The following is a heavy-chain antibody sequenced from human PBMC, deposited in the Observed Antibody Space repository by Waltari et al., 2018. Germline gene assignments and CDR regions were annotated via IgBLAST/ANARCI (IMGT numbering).Heavy chain of an antibody. CDR3: ARPWPGRAAAASYYFDS. CDR2: INPDSGDT. J-gene: IGHJ4*02. CDR1: GYAVTGSS. Sequence: QVQLVQSGTEVRKPGASVTVSCTASGYAVTGSSLPWVRQAPGQGLEWMGWINPDSGDTNCTQKFQGRVTMTRDTSINTAYMQLSGLRSDDTAVYYCARPWPGRAAAASYYFDSWGQGTMAIVSS. V-gene: IGHV1-2*02. D-gene: IGHD6-13*01.